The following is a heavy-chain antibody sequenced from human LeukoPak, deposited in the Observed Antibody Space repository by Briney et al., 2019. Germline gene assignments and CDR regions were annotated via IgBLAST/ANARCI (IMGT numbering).Heavy chain of an antibody. J-gene: IGHJ5*02. CDR3: ARCLGSDWFDP. Sequence: SETLSLTCTVSGGSISSYYWSWIRRPAGQGLEWIGRIHSSGSTNYNPSLKSRVTMSLDASKNQFSLRLTSVTAADSAVYFCARCLGSDWFDPWGQGTLVTVSS. CDR1: GGSISSYY. CDR2: IHSSGST. D-gene: IGHD1-26*01. V-gene: IGHV4-4*07.